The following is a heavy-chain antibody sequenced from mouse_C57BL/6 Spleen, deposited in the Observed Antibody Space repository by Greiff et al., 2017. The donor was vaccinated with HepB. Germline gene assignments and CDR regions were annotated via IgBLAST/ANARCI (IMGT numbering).Heavy chain of an antibody. Sequence: EVNVVESGGGLVKPGGSLKLSCAASGFTFSDYGMHWVRQAPEKGLEWVAYISSGSSTIYYADTVKGRFTISRDNAKNTLFLQMTSLRSEDTAMYYCARGDYPYAMDYWGQGTSVTVSS. V-gene: IGHV5-17*01. CDR3: ARGDYPYAMDY. CDR1: GFTFSDYG. D-gene: IGHD2-4*01. J-gene: IGHJ4*01. CDR2: ISSGSSTI.